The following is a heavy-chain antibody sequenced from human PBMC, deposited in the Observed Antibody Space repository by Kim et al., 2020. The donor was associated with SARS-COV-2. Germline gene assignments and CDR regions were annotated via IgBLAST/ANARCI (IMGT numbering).Heavy chain of an antibody. D-gene: IGHD6-19*01. V-gene: IGHV4-59*08. J-gene: IGHJ4*02. CDR3: ARLEAVAVFDY. CDR2: T. Sequence: TNSNPSLKSRVTIAVDTAKNQFSLKLSSVTAADTAVYYCARLEAVAVFDYWGQGTLVTVSS.